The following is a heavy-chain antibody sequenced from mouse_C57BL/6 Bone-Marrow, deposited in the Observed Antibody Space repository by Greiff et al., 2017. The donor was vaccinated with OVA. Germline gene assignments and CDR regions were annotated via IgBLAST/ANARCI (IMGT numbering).Heavy chain of an antibody. J-gene: IGHJ2*01. CDR3: ARYYYGSSILYYFDY. CDR2: IYPRSGNT. CDR1: GYTFTSYG. D-gene: IGHD1-1*01. V-gene: IGHV1-81*01. Sequence: QVQLQQSGAELARPGASVKLSCKASGYTFTSYGISWVKQRTGPGLEWIGEIYPRSGNTYYNEKFKGKATLTADKSSSTAYMELRSLTSEDSAVYFCARYYYGSSILYYFDYWGQGTTLTVSS.